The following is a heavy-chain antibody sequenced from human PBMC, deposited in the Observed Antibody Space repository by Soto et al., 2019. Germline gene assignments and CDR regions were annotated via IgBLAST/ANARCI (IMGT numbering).Heavy chain of an antibody. CDR2: IYYSGST. D-gene: IGHD4-4*01. Sequence: PSETLSLTCTVSGGSISSSSYYWGWIRQPPGKGLEWIGSIYYSGSTYYNPSLKSRVTISVDTSKNQFSLKLSSVTAADTAVYYCARLPTVTNTYYYYGMDVWGQGTTVTVSS. V-gene: IGHV4-39*01. CDR1: GGSISSSSYY. J-gene: IGHJ6*02. CDR3: ARLPTVTNTYYYYGMDV.